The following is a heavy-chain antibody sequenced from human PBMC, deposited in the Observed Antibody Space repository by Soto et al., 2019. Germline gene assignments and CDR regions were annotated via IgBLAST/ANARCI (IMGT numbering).Heavy chain of an antibody. Sequence: EVQLLESGGGLVQAGGSLRLSCAASGFTFSSYAMSWVRQAPGKGLEWVSAISGSGGSTYYADSVKGRFTISRDNSKNTLYLQINSMRAEDTAVYYCAKALWTFGSSWYPFDYWGQGTLVTVSS. CDR1: GFTFSSYA. CDR3: AKALWTFGSSWYPFDY. CDR2: ISGSGGST. D-gene: IGHD6-13*01. V-gene: IGHV3-23*01. J-gene: IGHJ4*02.